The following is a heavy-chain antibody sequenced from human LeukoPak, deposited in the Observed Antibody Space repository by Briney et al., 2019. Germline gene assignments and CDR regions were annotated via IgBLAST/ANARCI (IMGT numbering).Heavy chain of an antibody. V-gene: IGHV1-69*13. CDR1: GGTLSGYA. Sequence: GASVKVSCKASGGTLSGYAISWVRQAPGQGLEWMGGIIPIYGTPHSAQKFQGRVTITADESTSTAYMELSSLRSEDTAVYYCVGDPGPIFDYWGQGTLVTVSS. J-gene: IGHJ4*02. D-gene: IGHD3-16*01. CDR3: VGDPGPIFDY. CDR2: IIPIYGTP.